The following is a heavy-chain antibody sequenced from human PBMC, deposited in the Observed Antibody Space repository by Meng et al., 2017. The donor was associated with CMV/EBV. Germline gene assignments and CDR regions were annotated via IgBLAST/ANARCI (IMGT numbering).Heavy chain of an antibody. CDR3: AREGIRYFDWLLPGYYFDY. J-gene: IGHJ4*02. Sequence: SVKVSCKASGGTFSSYTISWVRQAPGQGLEWMGRIIPILGIANYAQKFQGRVTITADKSTSTAYMELSSLRSEDTAVYYCAREGIRYFDWLLPGYYFDYWGQGTLVTDSS. CDR2: IIPILGIA. CDR1: GGTFSSYT. V-gene: IGHV1-69*04. D-gene: IGHD3-9*01.